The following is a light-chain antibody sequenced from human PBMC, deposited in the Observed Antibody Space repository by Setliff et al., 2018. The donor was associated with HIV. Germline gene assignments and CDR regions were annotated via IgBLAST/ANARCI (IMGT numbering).Light chain of an antibody. CDR1: SGDVGGYNY. Sequence: QSALAQPPSASGSPGQSVTISCTGTSGDVGGYNYVSWYQQHPGKAPKLIIYGVRNRPSGVSNRFSDSKSGNTASLTISGLQAEDEADYYCSSYAISNTLPFGTGTKITVL. CDR2: GVR. CDR3: SSYAISNTLP. V-gene: IGLV2-14*01. J-gene: IGLJ1*01.